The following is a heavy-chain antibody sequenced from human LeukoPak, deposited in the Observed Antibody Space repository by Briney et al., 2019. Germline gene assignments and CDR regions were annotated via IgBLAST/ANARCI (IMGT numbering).Heavy chain of an antibody. CDR2: IYYTGSMYYNPSSGTT. D-gene: IGHD5-24*01. Sequence: SETLSLTCTVSGGSISGSAYYWGWIRQPPGKGLEWIGSIYYTGSMYYNPSSGTTYYNPSLKSRVTISLDTSKNQFSLKVTSVTAADTAVYYCARGRDGYNLNPPDYWGQGTLVTVSS. J-gene: IGHJ4*02. V-gene: IGHV4-39*07. CDR1: GGSISGSAYY. CDR3: ARGRDGYNLNPPDY.